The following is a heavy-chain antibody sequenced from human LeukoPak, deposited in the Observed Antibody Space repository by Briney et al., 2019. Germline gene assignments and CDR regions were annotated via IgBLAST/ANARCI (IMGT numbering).Heavy chain of an antibody. V-gene: IGHV4-4*07. CDR3: ARTIEYSSSSYWFDP. D-gene: IGHD6-6*01. Sequence: SETLSLTCTVSGGSISSYCWSWIRQPAGKGLEWIGRIYTSGSTNYNPSLKSRVTMSVDTSKNQFSLKLSSVTAADTAVYYCARTIEYSSSSYWFDPWGQGTLVTVSS. CDR1: GGSISSYC. J-gene: IGHJ5*02. CDR2: IYTSGST.